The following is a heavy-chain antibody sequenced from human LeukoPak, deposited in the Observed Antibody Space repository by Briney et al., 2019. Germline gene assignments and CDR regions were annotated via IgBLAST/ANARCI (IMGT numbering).Heavy chain of an antibody. Sequence: KTGGSLRLSCAASGFTFSSYAMSWVRQAPGKGLEWVSAISGSGGSTYYADSVKGRFTISRDNSKNTLCLQMNSLRAEDTAVYYCAHTSRGYSLGRGRGYFDYWGQGTLVTVSS. V-gene: IGHV3-23*01. CDR3: AHTSRGYSLGRGRGYFDY. D-gene: IGHD5-18*01. CDR1: GFTFSSYA. J-gene: IGHJ4*02. CDR2: ISGSGGST.